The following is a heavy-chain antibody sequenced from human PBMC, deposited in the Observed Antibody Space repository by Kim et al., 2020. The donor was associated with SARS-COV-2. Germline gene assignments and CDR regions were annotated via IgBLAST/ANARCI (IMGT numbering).Heavy chain of an antibody. CDR1: GYSFTSYW. D-gene: IGHD6-19*01. CDR2: IYPGDSDT. Sequence: GESLKISCKGSGYSFTSYWIGWVRQMPGKGLEWMGIIYPGDSDTRYSPSFQGQVTISADKSISTAYLQWSSLKASDTAMYYCARLRGWGCIAVAGNCRPGPPVGRSYFDYWGQGTLVTVSS. J-gene: IGHJ4*02. CDR3: ARLRGWGCIAVAGNCRPGPPVGRSYFDY. V-gene: IGHV5-51*01.